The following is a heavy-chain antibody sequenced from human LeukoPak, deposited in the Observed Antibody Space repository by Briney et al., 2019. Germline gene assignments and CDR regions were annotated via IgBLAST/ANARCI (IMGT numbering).Heavy chain of an antibody. V-gene: IGHV4-59*01. CDR2: IYYSGST. CDR1: GSSISSYY. D-gene: IGHD4-23*01. CDR3: ARDGEGFYGGFDY. J-gene: IGHJ4*02. Sequence: SETLSLTCTVSGSSISSYYWSWIRQPPGKGLEWIGYIYYSGSTNYNPSLKSRVTISVDTSKNQFSLKLSSVTAADTAVYYCARDGEGFYGGFDYWGQGTLVTVSS.